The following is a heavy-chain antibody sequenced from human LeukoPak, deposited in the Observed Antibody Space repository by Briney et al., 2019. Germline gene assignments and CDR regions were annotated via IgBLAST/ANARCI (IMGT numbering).Heavy chain of an antibody. J-gene: IGHJ4*02. V-gene: IGHV3-23*01. CDR3: AKDKWVRGIIITIDY. CDR1: GFTFSSYA. CDR2: ISGSGGST. Sequence: GGSLRLSCAASGFTFSSYAMSWVRQAPGKGLEWVSAISGSGGSTYYADSVKGRFTISRDNSKNTLYLQMNSLRAEDTAVYYCAKDKWVRGIIITIDYWGQGALVTVSS. D-gene: IGHD3-10*01.